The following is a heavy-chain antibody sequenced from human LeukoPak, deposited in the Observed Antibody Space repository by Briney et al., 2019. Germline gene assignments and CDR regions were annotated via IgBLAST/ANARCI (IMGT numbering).Heavy chain of an antibody. V-gene: IGHV1-2*02. CDR3: ARVDDRGHYYDSSGPRKLFDY. J-gene: IGHJ4*02. Sequence: ASVTVSCKASGYTFTGYYMHWVRQAPGQGLEWMGWINPDSGGTNYAQKFQGRVTMTRDTSISTAYMQLSRLSSDDTAVYYCARVDDRGHYYDSSGPRKLFDYWGQGTLVTVSS. CDR1: GYTFTGYY. D-gene: IGHD3-22*01. CDR2: INPDSGGT.